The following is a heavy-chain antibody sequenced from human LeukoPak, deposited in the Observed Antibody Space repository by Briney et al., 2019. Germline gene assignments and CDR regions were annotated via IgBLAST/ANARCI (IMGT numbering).Heavy chain of an antibody. CDR2: IYDSGST. J-gene: IGHJ4*02. CDR3: ARLGAGPTYYDFWSGYSSFYFDY. CDR1: GGSIRSSYYY. V-gene: IGHV4-39*01. D-gene: IGHD3-3*01. Sequence: SETLSLTCTVSGGSIRSSYYYWGWIRQPPGKGLEWIGSIYDSGSTYYNPSLKSRVTISVDTSKNQFSLKLNSVTAADTAVYYCARLGAGPTYYDFWSGYSSFYFDYWGQGTLVTVSS.